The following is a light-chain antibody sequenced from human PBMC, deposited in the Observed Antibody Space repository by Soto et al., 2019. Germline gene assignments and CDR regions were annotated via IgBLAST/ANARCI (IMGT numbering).Light chain of an antibody. V-gene: IGKV3D-20*02. Sequence: EIVLTQSPGPLSLSPGERATLSCRASQSISNDHLAWYQQKPGQAPRLLIYGTSNRATGGIADRFSGSGSGTDFTLTISRLEPEDFAVYYCQQRIKWPITFGQGTRLEIK. CDR1: QSISNDH. CDR3: QQRIKWPIT. CDR2: GTS. J-gene: IGKJ5*01.